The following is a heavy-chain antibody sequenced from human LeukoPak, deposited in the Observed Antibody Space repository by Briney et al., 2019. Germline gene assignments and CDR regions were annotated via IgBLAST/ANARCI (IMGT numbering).Heavy chain of an antibody. CDR1: GYTFTSYG. V-gene: IGHV1-18*01. CDR3: ARQRGRDYYGSGSYAGEFDY. Sequence: ASVKVSCKASGYTFTSYGISWVRQAPGQGLEWMGWISAYNGNTNYAQKLQGRVTMTTDTSTSTAYMELRSLRSDDTAAYYCARQRGRDYYGSGSYAGEFDYWGQGTLVTVSS. J-gene: IGHJ4*02. D-gene: IGHD3-10*01. CDR2: ISAYNGNT.